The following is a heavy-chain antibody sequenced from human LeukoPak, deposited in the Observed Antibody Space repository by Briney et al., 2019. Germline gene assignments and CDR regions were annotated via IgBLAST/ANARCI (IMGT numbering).Heavy chain of an antibody. Sequence: SETLSLTCTVSGVSITSYYWNWIRQPPGKGLEWIGYIYYNGNIKYNPSLKSRVTISVDTSKNQLSLKVNSVTAADTAVYYCARDRGYYDFYYYYMDVWGKGTTVTVSS. CDR1: GVSITSYY. J-gene: IGHJ6*03. CDR2: IYYNGNI. CDR3: ARDRGYYDFYYYYMDV. D-gene: IGHD6-25*01. V-gene: IGHV4-59*01.